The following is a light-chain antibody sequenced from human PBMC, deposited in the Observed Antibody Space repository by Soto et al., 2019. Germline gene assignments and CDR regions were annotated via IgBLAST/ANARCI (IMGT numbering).Light chain of an antibody. CDR2: GAC. CDR1: QTVSGNY. J-gene: IGKJ2*01. CDR3: QQYDISPYT. V-gene: IGKV3-20*01. Sequence: DIVLTQSPGTLSLSPGKRGTLSCSASQTVSGNYLAWYQHRPGQAPRLLIYGACSRASGIPDRFSGSGSGTDFTLTIRRLEPEDFAVYYCQQYDISPYTFGQGARLDIK.